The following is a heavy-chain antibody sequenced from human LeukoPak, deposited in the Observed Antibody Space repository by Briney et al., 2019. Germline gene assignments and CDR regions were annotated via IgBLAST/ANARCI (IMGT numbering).Heavy chain of an antibody. J-gene: IGHJ4*02. Sequence: NRGESLKISCKGSGYSFTSYWISWVRQMPGKGLEWMGIIYPGDSDTRYSPSFQGQVTISADKSISTAYLQWSGLKASDTAMYYCARRVESGFSFDYWGQGTLVSVSS. CDR3: ARRVESGFSFDY. D-gene: IGHD3-3*01. V-gene: IGHV5-51*01. CDR1: GYSFTSYW. CDR2: IYPGDSDT.